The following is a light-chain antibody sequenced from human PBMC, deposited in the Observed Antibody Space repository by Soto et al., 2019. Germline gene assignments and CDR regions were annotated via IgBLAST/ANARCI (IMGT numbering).Light chain of an antibody. Sequence: DIPMTQSPSTLSASVGDRVTITCRASQSISSWLAWYQQKPGKAPKLLIYKASSLESGVPSRFSGSGSGTEFPLTISSLQPDDFAPYYCQQYNSYSGFTFGPGTKVDIK. CDR1: QSISSW. J-gene: IGKJ3*01. V-gene: IGKV1-5*03. CDR3: QQYNSYSGFT. CDR2: KAS.